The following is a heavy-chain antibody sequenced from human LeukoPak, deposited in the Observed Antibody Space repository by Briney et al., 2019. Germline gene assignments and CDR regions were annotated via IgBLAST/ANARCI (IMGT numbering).Heavy chain of an antibody. CDR3: ARYLGGVGEEGTSVDY. CDR1: GYTFTSYY. V-gene: IGHV1-46*01. D-gene: IGHD2-2*01. Sequence: GASVKVSCKASGYTFTSYYMHWVRQAPGQGLEWMGIINPSGGSTSYAQKFQGRVTMTRDTSTSTVYMELSSLRSEDTAVYYCARYLGGVGEEGTSVDYWGQGTLVTVSS. J-gene: IGHJ4*02. CDR2: INPSGGST.